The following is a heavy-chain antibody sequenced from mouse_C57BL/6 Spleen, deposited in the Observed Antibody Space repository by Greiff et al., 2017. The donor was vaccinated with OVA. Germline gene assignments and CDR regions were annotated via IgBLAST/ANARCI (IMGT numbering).Heavy chain of an antibody. CDR1: GFTFTDYY. V-gene: IGHV7-3*01. Sequence: EVQGVESGGGLVQPGGSLSLSCAASGFTFTDYYMSWVRQPPGKALEWLGFIRNKANGYTSEYSASVKGRFTISRANSPSILYLHMNALRSEDSATYYCARWNNSWYFDVWGTGTTVTVSS. CDR2: IRNKANGYTS. J-gene: IGHJ1*03. CDR3: ARWNNSWYFDV. D-gene: IGHD1-3*01.